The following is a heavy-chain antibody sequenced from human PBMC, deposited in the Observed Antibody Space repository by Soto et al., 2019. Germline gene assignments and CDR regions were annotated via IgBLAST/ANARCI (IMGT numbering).Heavy chain of an antibody. Sequence: GESLKISCKGSGYSYTSYWIGWVRQRPGRGLEWMGIINPADSETNYSPSSQGHVTISADKSISTAYLQWSSLKASDTAMYYCARSDDCSSTSCYYYYGMDVWGQGTTVTVSS. V-gene: IGHV5-51*01. CDR2: INPADSET. J-gene: IGHJ6*02. D-gene: IGHD2-2*01. CDR1: GYSYTSYW. CDR3: ARSDDCSSTSCYYYYGMDV.